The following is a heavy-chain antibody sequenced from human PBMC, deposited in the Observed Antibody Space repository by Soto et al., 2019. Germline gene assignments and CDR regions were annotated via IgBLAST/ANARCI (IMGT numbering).Heavy chain of an antibody. V-gene: IGHV4-59*01. J-gene: IGHJ5*02. CDR2: IYYSGST. CDR3: AREQRSIVSPWFDP. CDR1: GGSISSYY. D-gene: IGHD2-15*01. Sequence: SETLSLTCTVSGGSISSYYWSWIRQPPGKGLEWIGNIYYSGSTIYNPSLKSRVTIPVDTSKSQFSLKLTSVTAADTAVYYCAREQRSIVSPWFDPWGQGTLVTVSS.